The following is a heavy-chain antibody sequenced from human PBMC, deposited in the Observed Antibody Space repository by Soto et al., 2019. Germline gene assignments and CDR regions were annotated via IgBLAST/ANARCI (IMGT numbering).Heavy chain of an antibody. CDR2: ISAYNGNT. Sequence: QVQLVQSGAEVKKPGASVKVSCKASGYTFTSYGISWVRQAPGQGLEWMGWISAYNGNTNYAQKLQGRVTMTTDTSQSTAYMELRSLRSDDTAVYYCARGRRDCSGGSCYGDYETDYWGQGTLVTVSS. CDR3: ARGRRDCSGGSCYGDYETDY. CDR1: GYTFTSYG. V-gene: IGHV1-18*01. J-gene: IGHJ4*02. D-gene: IGHD2-15*01.